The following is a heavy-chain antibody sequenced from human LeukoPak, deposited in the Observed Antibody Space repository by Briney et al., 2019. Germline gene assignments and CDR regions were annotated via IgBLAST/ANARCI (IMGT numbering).Heavy chain of an antibody. D-gene: IGHD3-10*01. V-gene: IGHV4-59*01. CDR1: GCSISSYY. CDR3: ASLYYGSGSYYNGFDY. Sequence: SETLSLTCTVSGCSISSYYWSWIRQAPGKGLEWIGYIYYSGSSKYNPSLKSRVTISVDTSKNRFSLKLSSVTAADTAVYYCASLYYGSGSYYNGFDYWGQGTLVTVSS. CDR2: IYYSGSS. J-gene: IGHJ4*02.